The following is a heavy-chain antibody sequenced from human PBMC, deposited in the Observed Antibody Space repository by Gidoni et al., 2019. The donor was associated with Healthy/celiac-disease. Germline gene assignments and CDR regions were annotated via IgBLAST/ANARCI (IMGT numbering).Heavy chain of an antibody. CDR3: ARDMVVPAAIDNNWFDP. Sequence: EVQLVESGGGLVKPGGSLRLSCAASGFTFSRYSMTWVRQAPGKGLEWVSSISSSSSYIYYADSVKGRFTISRDNSKNSLYLQMNSLRAEDTAVYYCARDMVVPAAIDNNWFDPWGQGTLATVSS. D-gene: IGHD2-2*01. J-gene: IGHJ5*02. CDR1: GFTFSRYS. CDR2: ISSSSSYI. V-gene: IGHV3-21*01.